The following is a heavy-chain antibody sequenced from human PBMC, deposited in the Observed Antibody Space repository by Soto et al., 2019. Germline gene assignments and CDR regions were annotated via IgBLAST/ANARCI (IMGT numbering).Heavy chain of an antibody. Sequence: SETLSLTCTVSGGSISSYYWSWIRQPPGKGLEWIGCIYYSGSTNYNPSLKSRVTISVDTSKNQFSLKLSSVTAADTAVYYCATSSSLNVKQYYYYGMDVWGQGTTVTVSS. CDR1: GGSISSYY. CDR3: ATSSSLNVKQYYYYGMDV. J-gene: IGHJ6*02. D-gene: IGHD6-6*01. V-gene: IGHV4-59*01. CDR2: IYYSGST.